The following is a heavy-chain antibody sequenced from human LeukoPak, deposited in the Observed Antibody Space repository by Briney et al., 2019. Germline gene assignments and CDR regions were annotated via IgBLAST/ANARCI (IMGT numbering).Heavy chain of an antibody. CDR1: GYTFTNYP. CDR3: ARGGYSRGQGSPFDY. Sequence: ASVRVSCKASGYTFTNYPMIWVRQAPGQGLEWMGWINTNTGNPTYAQGFTGRFVFSLDTSVGTTYLQINSLKTEDTAVYYCARGGYSRGQGSPFDYWGQGTLVTVSS. J-gene: IGHJ4*02. V-gene: IGHV7-4-1*02. CDR2: INTNTGNP. D-gene: IGHD6-19*01.